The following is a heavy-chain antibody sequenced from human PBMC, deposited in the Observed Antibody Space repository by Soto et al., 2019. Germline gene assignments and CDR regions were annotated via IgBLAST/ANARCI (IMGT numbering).Heavy chain of an antibody. J-gene: IGHJ4*01. CDR3: ARDEGTLVRGVTAGDY. Sequence: ASVKVSCKASGYTFTSYYMHWVRQAPGQGLEWMGIINPSGGSTSYAQKLQGRVTMTRDTSTSTVYMDLSSLRSEDPAMYYCARDEGTLVRGVTAGDYWG. CDR1: GYTFTSYY. CDR2: INPSGGST. V-gene: IGHV1-46*01. D-gene: IGHD3-10*01.